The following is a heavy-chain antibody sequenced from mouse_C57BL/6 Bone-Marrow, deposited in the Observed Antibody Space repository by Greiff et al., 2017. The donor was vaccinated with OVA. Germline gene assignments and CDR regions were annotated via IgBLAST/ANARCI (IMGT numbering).Heavy chain of an antibody. CDR1: GFNIKDDY. J-gene: IGHJ2*01. Sequence: EVQVVESGAELVRPGASVKLSCTASGFNIKDDYMHWVKQRPEQGLEWIGWIDPENGDTEYASKFQGKATITADTSSNTAYLQLSSLTSEDTAVYYCTTGYYGSSYGYWGQGTTLTVSS. D-gene: IGHD1-1*01. V-gene: IGHV14-4*01. CDR2: IDPENGDT. CDR3: TTGYYGSSYGY.